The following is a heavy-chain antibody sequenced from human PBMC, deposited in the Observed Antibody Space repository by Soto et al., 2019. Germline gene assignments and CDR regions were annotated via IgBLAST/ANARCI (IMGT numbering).Heavy chain of an antibody. CDR2: MSYDGSSI. Sequence: QVQLVESGGGVVRPGRSLRLSCAASGFTFSRGAMFWVRQAPGKGLEWVALMSYDGSSIYYADSVKGRFTISRDNSKNTLSLQMNSLRAEDTAVYYCARELNSVTMVRGVIIMSRYYGMDVWGQGTTVTVSS. J-gene: IGHJ6*02. D-gene: IGHD3-10*01. V-gene: IGHV3-30-3*01. CDR3: ARELNSVTMVRGVIIMSRYYGMDV. CDR1: GFTFSRGA.